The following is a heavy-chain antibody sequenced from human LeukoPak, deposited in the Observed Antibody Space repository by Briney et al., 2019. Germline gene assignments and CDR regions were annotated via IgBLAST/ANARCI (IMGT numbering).Heavy chain of an antibody. CDR2: IKQDGSEK. CDR3: ARRYFDY. CDR1: GFTFGSYW. Sequence: GGSLRLSCAASGFTFGSYWMSWVRQAPGKGLEWVANIKQDGSEKYYVDSVKGRFTISRDNAKNSLYLQMNSLRAEDTAVYYCARRYFDYWGQGTLVTVSS. V-gene: IGHV3-7*01. J-gene: IGHJ4*02.